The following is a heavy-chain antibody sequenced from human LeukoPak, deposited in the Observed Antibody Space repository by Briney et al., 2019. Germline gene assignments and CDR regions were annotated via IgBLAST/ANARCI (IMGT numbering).Heavy chain of an antibody. CDR2: ISGSGGST. V-gene: IGHV3-23*01. CDR1: GFTFSSYA. CDR3: AKSVGQVGFGESDV. J-gene: IGHJ6*04. Sequence: GGSLRLSCAASGFTFSSYAMRWVRQAPGKGLECVSAISGSGGSTYYADSVKGRFTISRDNSKNTLYLQMNSLRAEDTAVYYCAKSVGQVGFGESDVWGKGTSVTVSS. D-gene: IGHD3-10*01.